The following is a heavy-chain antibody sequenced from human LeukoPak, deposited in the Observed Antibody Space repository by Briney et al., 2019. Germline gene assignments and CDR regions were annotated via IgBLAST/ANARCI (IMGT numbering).Heavy chain of an antibody. V-gene: IGHV3-21*01. CDR3: ARGSNYLDY. Sequence: GGSLRLSCAASGFTFSSYSMNWVRQAPGKGLEWVSSITSSSSYIYYADSVEGRFTISRDNPEKSLFLQMDSLRAEDTAVYYCARGSNYLDYWGQGTLVTVSS. J-gene: IGHJ4*02. D-gene: IGHD3-10*01. CDR1: GFTFSSYS. CDR2: ITSSSSYI.